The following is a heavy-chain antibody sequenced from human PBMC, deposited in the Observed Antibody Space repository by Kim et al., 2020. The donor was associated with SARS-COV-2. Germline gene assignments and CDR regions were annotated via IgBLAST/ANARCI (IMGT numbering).Heavy chain of an antibody. CDR3: ARGISGFYYFDY. Sequence: SETLSLTCTVSGGSISSGGYYWSWIRQHPGKGLEWIGYIYYSGSTYYNPSLKSRVTISVDTSKNQFSLKLSSVTAADTAVYYCARGISGFYYFDYWGQGTLVTVSS. CDR2: IYYSGST. D-gene: IGHD6-19*01. CDR1: GGSISSGGYY. J-gene: IGHJ4*02. V-gene: IGHV4-31*03.